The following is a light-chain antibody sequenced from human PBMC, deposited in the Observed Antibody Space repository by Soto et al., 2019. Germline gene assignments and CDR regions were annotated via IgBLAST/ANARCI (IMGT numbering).Light chain of an antibody. J-gene: IGLJ1*01. CDR2: RNI. CDR3: AAWDDSLRV. V-gene: IGLV1-47*01. Sequence: QSVLTQPPSASGTPGQTVTISCSGSSSNIGRNYVYWYQQLPGTAPKLLIYRNIQRPSGVPDRFSGSKSGTSASLAISGLRSEDEADYYCAAWDDSLRVFGTGTKVTVL. CDR1: SSNIGRNY.